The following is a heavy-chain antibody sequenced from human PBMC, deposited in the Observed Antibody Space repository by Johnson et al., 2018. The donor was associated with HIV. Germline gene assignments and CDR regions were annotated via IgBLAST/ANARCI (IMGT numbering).Heavy chain of an antibody. D-gene: IGHD3-10*02. J-gene: IGHJ3*02. CDR3: AREAATTFWGWDAFDI. CDR2: ISYDGSNK. Sequence: QVQLVESGGAVVQPGRSLRLSCAASGFNFNNYAIHWVRQAPGKGLEWVAVISYDGSNKYYADSVKGRFTISRDNSKNTLYLQMNSLRAEDTAVYYCAREAATTFWGWDAFDIWGQGTMVTISS. V-gene: IGHV3-30-3*01. CDR1: GFNFNNYA.